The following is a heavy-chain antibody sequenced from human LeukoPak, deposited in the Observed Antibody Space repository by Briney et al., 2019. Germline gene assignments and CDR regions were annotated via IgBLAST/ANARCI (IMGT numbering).Heavy chain of an antibody. CDR2: IYYSGST. J-gene: IGHJ3*02. D-gene: IGHD3-10*01. Sequence: SETLSLTCTVSGGSISSYYWSWIRQPPGKGLEWIGYIYYSGSTNYNPSLKSRVTISVDTSKNQFSLKLSSVSAADTAVYYCARSTMVRGVIRAFDIWGQGTMVTVSS. V-gene: IGHV4-59*01. CDR3: ARSTMVRGVIRAFDI. CDR1: GGSISSYY.